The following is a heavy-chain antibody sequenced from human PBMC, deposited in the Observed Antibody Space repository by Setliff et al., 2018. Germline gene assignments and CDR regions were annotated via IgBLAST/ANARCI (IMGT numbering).Heavy chain of an antibody. CDR3: ARVLGVDFQYYYLDI. D-gene: IGHD2-21*01. J-gene: IGHJ6*03. Sequence: ASVKVSCKASGGTFQNYGLTWVRQAPGQGLEWMGGIIPIFGTTNYAHSFKGRVTFTADDSTSTAYMDLSRLTSEGTAVYYCARVLGVDFQYYYLDIWGKGTTVTVSS. CDR1: GGTFQNYG. CDR2: IIPIFGTT. V-gene: IGHV1-69*13.